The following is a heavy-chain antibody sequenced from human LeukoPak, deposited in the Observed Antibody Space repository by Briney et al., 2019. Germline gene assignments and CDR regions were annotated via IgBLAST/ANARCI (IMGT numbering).Heavy chain of an antibody. CDR3: ARGGDCGATSCYYFDF. J-gene: IGHJ4*02. D-gene: IGHD2-2*01. V-gene: IGHV3-21*01. CDR1: GFTFSGYS. CDR2: VSTTGYYI. Sequence: GGSLRLSCAASGFTFSGYSMNWVRQAPGKGLEWVSSVSTTGYYIYYADSVKGRFSISRDNAKNSLYLQMNSLRAEDTAVYYCARGGDCGATSCYYFDFWGQGTRVTVSS.